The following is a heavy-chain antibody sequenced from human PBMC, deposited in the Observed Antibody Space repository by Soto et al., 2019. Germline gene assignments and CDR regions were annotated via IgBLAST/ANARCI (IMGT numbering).Heavy chain of an antibody. V-gene: IGHV3-74*01. Sequence: EVQLVESGGGLVQPGGSLRLSCAASGFTFFAYWIHWVRQVPGKGLVWVSRINSDGSHTSYADSVRGRFTISRDNSKNTLYLQMNSLTAEDTAVDYCAKEGAYGDYAGENWFDSWGQGSLVTVSS. D-gene: IGHD4-17*01. CDR2: INSDGSHT. CDR3: AKEGAYGDYAGENWFDS. CDR1: GFTFFAYW. J-gene: IGHJ5*01.